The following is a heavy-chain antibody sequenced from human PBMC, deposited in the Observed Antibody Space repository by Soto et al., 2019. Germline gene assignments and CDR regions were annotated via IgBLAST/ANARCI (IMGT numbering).Heavy chain of an antibody. V-gene: IGHV3-7*04. CDR2: IKQDGSEK. CDR3: ARSAGGTGWFDP. CDR1: GFTFSDFS. Sequence: PGGSLRLSCAASGFTFSDFSMNWVRQAPGKGLEWMANIKQDGSEKYYVDSVKSRFTISRDNAKNSLYLQMNSLRVEDTAVYYCARSAGGTGWFDPWGQGTPVTVSS. D-gene: IGHD6-13*01. J-gene: IGHJ5*02.